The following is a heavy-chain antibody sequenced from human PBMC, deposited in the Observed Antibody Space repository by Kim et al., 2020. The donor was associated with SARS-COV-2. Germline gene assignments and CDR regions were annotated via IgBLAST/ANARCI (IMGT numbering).Heavy chain of an antibody. CDR3: ARRGSGHYYGSGSYYLDY. V-gene: IGHV4-39*01. J-gene: IGHJ4*02. CDR2: IYYSGST. Sequence: SETLSLTCTVSGGSISSSSYYWGWIRQPPGKGLEWIGSIYYSGSTYYNPSLKSRVTISVDTSKNQFSLKLSSVTAADTAVYYCARRGSGHYYGSGSYYLDYWGQGTLVTVSS. CDR1: GGSISSSSYY. D-gene: IGHD3-10*01.